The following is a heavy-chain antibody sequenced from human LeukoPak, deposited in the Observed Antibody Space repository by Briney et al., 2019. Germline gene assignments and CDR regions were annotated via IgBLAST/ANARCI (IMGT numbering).Heavy chain of an antibody. V-gene: IGHV4-34*01. CDR1: GGSFSGYY. CDR2: INHSGST. J-gene: IGHJ4*02. Sequence: SETLSLTCAVYGGSFSGYYWTWIRQPPGKGLEWIGEINHSGSTNYNPSLKSRVTISGDTSKNQFSLKLSSVTAADTAVYYCARWGVYYFGYWGQGTLVTVSS. D-gene: IGHD2-8*01. CDR3: ARWGVYYFGY.